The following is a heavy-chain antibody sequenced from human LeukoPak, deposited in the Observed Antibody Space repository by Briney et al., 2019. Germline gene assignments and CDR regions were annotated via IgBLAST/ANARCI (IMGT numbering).Heavy chain of an antibody. CDR2: IYYSGST. Sequence: SETPSRACTVSGGSISSYYWSWIRQPPGKGLEWIGYIYYSGSTNYNPSLKSRVTISVDTSKNQFSLKLSSVTAADTAVYYCARGADYWGQGTLVTVSS. V-gene: IGHV4-59*01. CDR3: ARGADY. CDR1: GGSISSYY. J-gene: IGHJ4*02.